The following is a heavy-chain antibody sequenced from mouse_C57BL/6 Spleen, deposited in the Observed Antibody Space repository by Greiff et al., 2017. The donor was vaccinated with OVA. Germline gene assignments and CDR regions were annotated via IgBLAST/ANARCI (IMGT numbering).Heavy chain of an antibody. CDR1: GYSITSGYY. D-gene: IGHD2-3*01. CDR3: ARDDGYYVFDY. V-gene: IGHV3-6*01. CDR2: ISYDGSN. J-gene: IGHJ2*01. Sequence: EVQLVESGPGLVKPSQSLSLTCSVTGYSITSGYYWNWIRQFPGNKLEWMGYISYDGSNNYNPSLKNRISITRDTSKNQFFLKLNSVTTEDTATYYCARDDGYYVFDYWGQGTTLTVSS.